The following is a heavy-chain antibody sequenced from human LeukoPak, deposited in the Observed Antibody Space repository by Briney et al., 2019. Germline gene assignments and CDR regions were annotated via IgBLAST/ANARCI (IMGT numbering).Heavy chain of an antibody. V-gene: IGHV3-23*01. Sequence: GGSLRLSCAASGFTFSSYGMSWVRQAPGKGLEWVSGVSGSGGITFYADSVKGRFTISRDNSKNTLYLQMNSLRADDTAVYYCARGGGYTDYWGQGTLVTVSS. D-gene: IGHD5-24*01. CDR3: ARGGGYTDY. CDR1: GFTFSSYG. CDR2: VSGSGGIT. J-gene: IGHJ4*02.